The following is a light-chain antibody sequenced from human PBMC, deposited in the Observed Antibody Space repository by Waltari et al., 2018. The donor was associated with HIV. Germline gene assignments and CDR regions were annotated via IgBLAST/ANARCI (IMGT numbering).Light chain of an antibody. CDR3: SSYTSSSTPVV. CDR2: DVS. V-gene: IGLV2-14*01. Sequence: QSALTQPASVSGSPGQSITISCTGTSSDIGTYNYVSWYQQHPGKAPKLMIYDVSNRPSGVSNRFSGSKSGHTASLTISGLQAEDEADYYCSSYTSSSTPVVFGGGTKLTVL. J-gene: IGLJ2*01. CDR1: SSDIGTYNY.